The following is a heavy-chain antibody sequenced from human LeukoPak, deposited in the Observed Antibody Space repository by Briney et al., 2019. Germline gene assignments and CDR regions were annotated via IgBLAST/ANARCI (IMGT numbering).Heavy chain of an antibody. V-gene: IGHV3-30*18. Sequence: GRSLRLSCAASGFTFSSYGMHWVRQAPGKGLEWVAVISYDGSNKYYADSVKGRFTISRDNSKNTLYLQMNSLRDEDTAVYYCAKGGNRWENPDYWGQGTLVTVSS. D-gene: IGHD1-26*01. CDR3: AKGGNRWENPDY. CDR2: ISYDGSNK. CDR1: GFTFSSYG. J-gene: IGHJ4*02.